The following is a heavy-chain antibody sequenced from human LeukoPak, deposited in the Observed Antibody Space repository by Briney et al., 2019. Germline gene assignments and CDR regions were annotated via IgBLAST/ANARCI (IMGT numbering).Heavy chain of an antibody. CDR1: GFTFSSYE. CDR3: ARGAYYFDY. V-gene: IGHV3-48*03. Sequence: GGSLRLSCAASGFTFSSYEMNWVRQAPGKGREWVSYISSSGSTIYYADSVKGRFTISRDNAKNSLYLQMNSLRAEDTAVYYCARGAYYFDYWGQGTLVTVSS. J-gene: IGHJ4*02. CDR2: ISSSGSTI.